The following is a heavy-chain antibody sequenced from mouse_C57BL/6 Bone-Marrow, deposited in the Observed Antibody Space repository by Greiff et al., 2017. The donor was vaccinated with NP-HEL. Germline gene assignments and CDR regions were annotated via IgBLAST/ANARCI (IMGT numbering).Heavy chain of an antibody. Sequence: EVMLVESGGGLVQPGGSMKLSCVASGFTFSNYWMNWVRQSPEKGLEWVAQIRLKSDNYATHYAESGKGRLTISRDDSKSSVYLQMTNLRAEDTGICYCAYGNYEGFAMEYWGKGTSVTVSS. J-gene: IGHJ4*01. D-gene: IGHD2-1*01. CDR3: AYGNYEGFAMEY. V-gene: IGHV6-3*01. CDR1: GFTFSNYW. CDR2: IRLKSDNYAT.